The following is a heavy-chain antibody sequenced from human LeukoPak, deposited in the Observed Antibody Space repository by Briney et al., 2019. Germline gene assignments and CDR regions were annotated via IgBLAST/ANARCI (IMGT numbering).Heavy chain of an antibody. CDR1: GGSISSSSYY. D-gene: IGHD3-10*01. Sequence: SETLSLTCTVSGGSISSSSYYWGWIRQPPGKGLEWIGSIYYSGSTYYNPSLKSRVTISVDTSKNQFSLKLSSVTAADTAVYYCARGRYYYYGSGSYWWYYGMDVWGQGTTVTVSS. CDR3: ARGRYYYYGSGSYWWYYGMDV. J-gene: IGHJ6*02. CDR2: IYYSGST. V-gene: IGHV4-39*01.